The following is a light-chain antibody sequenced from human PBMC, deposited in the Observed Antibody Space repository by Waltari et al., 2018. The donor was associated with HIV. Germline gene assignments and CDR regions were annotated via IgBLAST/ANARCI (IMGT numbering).Light chain of an antibody. V-gene: IGKV3-15*01. CDR3: QQYSDWPPYT. CDR1: HNINNY. CDR2: GAS. J-gene: IGKJ2*01. Sequence: EVVMTQSPATLSVSPGGRATLSCRARHNINNYLAWYQQKPGQAPRLLISGASTRVFGVPARFTGTGSGTEFTLTISSLQSEDSAVYYCQQYSDWPPYTFGRGTKLEIE.